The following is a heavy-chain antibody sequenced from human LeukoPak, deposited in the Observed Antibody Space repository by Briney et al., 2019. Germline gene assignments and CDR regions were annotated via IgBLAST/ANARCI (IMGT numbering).Heavy chain of an antibody. CDR2: ISYDGSNK. CDR3: ARDPSLRFAPLYYFDY. V-gene: IGHV3-30-3*01. D-gene: IGHD3-16*01. Sequence: SLRLSCAASGFTFSSYAMHWVRQAPGKGLEWVAVISYDGSNKYYADSVKGRFTISRDNSKNTLYLQMNSLRAEDTAVYYCARDPSLRFAPLYYFDYWGQGTLVTVSS. CDR1: GFTFSSYA. J-gene: IGHJ4*02.